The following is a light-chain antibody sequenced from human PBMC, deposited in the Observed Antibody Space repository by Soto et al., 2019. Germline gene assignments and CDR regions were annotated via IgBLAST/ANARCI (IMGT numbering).Light chain of an antibody. CDR2: GAS. CDR3: QQYGSSLLT. J-gene: IGKJ4*01. CDR1: QSVGSD. Sequence: EIVMSQSPATLSVSPGERATLSCRASQSVGSDLAWYQQKPGQAPRLLIYGASSRATGIPDRFSGSGSGTDFTLTISRLEPEDFAVYYCQQYGSSLLTFGGGTKVDI. V-gene: IGKV3-20*01.